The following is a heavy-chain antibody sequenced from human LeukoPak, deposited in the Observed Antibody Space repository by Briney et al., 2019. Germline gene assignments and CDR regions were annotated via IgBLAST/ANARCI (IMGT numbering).Heavy chain of an antibody. CDR1: GFTFGSYA. CDR2: ISSGSSFI. Sequence: GGSLRLSCAASGFTFGSYAMNWVRQAPGKGLEWVSSISSGSSFIYYADSVKGRFTISRDNAKNSLYLQMNSLRAEDTAVYYCARDRGYSYGLRPYYFDYWGQGTLVTVSS. J-gene: IGHJ4*02. D-gene: IGHD5-18*01. V-gene: IGHV3-21*01. CDR3: ARDRGYSYGLRPYYFDY.